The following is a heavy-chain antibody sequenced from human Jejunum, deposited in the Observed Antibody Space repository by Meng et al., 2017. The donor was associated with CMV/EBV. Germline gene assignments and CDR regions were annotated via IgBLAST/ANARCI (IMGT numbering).Heavy chain of an antibody. Sequence: EVWRVEFGGGLFPPGGSLRLSCSASGFSFSASVMHWVRQDPGQGLVWVARINHDGTETIYRDSVRGRFTVSRDNTKNTVSLEMNSLRVEDTALYYCVKDFAWSIDFWGQGVLVTVSS. CDR1: GFSFSASV. CDR3: VKDFAWSIDF. D-gene: IGHD3-3*01. CDR2: INHDGTET. J-gene: IGHJ4*02. V-gene: IGHV3-74*01.